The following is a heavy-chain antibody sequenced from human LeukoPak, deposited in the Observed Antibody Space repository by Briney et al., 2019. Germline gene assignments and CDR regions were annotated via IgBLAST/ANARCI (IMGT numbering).Heavy chain of an antibody. Sequence: GGSLRLSCAASGCTFSHYSMHWVRQAPGKGLEWVAVISYDGSDKSYADSVKGRFTVSRDNSKNTLYLQMNSLRAEDTAVYSCARGLANSYLFDYWGQGTLVSVSS. V-gene: IGHV3-30-3*01. CDR3: ARGLANSYLFDY. J-gene: IGHJ4*02. CDR1: GCTFSHYS. CDR2: ISYDGSDK. D-gene: IGHD1/OR15-1a*01.